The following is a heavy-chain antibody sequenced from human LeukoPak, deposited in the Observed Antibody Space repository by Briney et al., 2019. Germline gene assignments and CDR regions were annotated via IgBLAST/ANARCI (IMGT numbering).Heavy chain of an antibody. CDR1: GGSFSGYY. V-gene: IGHV4-34*01. CDR3: ARAEGSVVPAAILDY. Sequence: SETPSLTCAVYGGSFSGYYWSWIRQPPGKGLEWIGEINHSGSTNYNPSLKSRVTISVDTSKNQFSLKLSSVTAADTAVYYCARAEGSVVPAAILDYWGQGTLVTVSS. D-gene: IGHD2-2*02. J-gene: IGHJ4*02. CDR2: INHSGST.